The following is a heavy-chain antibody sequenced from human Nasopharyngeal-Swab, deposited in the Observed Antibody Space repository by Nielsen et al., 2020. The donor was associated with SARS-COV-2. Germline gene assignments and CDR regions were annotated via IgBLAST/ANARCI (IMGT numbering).Heavy chain of an antibody. D-gene: IGHD3-22*01. CDR1: GFTFDDYG. CDR3: ARDSSGYYRAPFDY. J-gene: IGHJ4*02. Sequence: GESLKISCAASGFTFDDYGMSWVRQAPGKGLEWVAVIWYDGSNKYYADSVKGRFTISRDNSKNTLYLQMNSLRAEDTAVYYCARDSSGYYRAPFDYWGQGTLVTVSS. CDR2: IWYDGSNK. V-gene: IGHV3-33*08.